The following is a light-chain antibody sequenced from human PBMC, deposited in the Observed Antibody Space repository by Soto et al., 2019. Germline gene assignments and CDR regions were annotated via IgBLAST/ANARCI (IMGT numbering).Light chain of an antibody. V-gene: IGKV3-15*01. CDR1: QSINSN. CDR3: QQYNNWWT. Sequence: VMTQSPATLSVSPGERATLSCTASQSINSNLAWYQQRPGQAPRLLIYGASTRATGIPARFSGSGSGTEFTLTISSLQSEDFAVYYCQQYNNWWTFGQGTKVEIK. J-gene: IGKJ1*01. CDR2: GAS.